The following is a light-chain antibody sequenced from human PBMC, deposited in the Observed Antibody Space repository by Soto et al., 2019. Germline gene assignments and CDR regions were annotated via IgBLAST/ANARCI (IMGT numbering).Light chain of an antibody. CDR3: RHHRSFPLP. Sequence: EIVLTQSPGTLSLSPGERATLSCRASQSVSSSYLAWYQQKPGQAPRLLIYGASSRATGIPDRFSGSGSGTDFTLTISRLEPDVFAVDYRRHHRSFPLPFAGGTNVDI. CDR2: GAS. J-gene: IGKJ4*01. V-gene: IGKV3-20*01. CDR1: QSVSSSY.